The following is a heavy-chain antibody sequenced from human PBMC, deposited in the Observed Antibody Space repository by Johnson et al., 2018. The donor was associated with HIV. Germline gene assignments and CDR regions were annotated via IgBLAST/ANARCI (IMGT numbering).Heavy chain of an antibody. D-gene: IGHD6-13*01. CDR2: INWNGGST. CDR1: GFTFSTYG. V-gene: IGHV3-20*04. Sequence: VQLVESGGGVVQPGRSLRLSCAASGFTFSTYGMHWVRQAPGKGLEWVSGINWNGGSTGYADSVKGRFTISRDHAKNSLYLQMNSLRAEDTALYYCAKDIAGAGTDAFDIWGQGTMVPVSS. CDR3: AKDIAGAGTDAFDI. J-gene: IGHJ3*02.